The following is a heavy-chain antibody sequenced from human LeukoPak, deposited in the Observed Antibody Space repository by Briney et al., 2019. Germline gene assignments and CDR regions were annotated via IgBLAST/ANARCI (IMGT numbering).Heavy chain of an antibody. CDR3: ARGRDDNSGYYYGSLDY. J-gene: IGHJ4*02. D-gene: IGHD3-22*01. CDR2: IIPIFGTA. CDR1: GGTFSSYA. Sequence: ASVKVSCKASGGTFSSYAISWVRQAPGQGLEWMGGIIPIFGTANYAQKFQGRVTITADESTSTAYMELSSLRSEDTAVYYCARGRDDNSGYYYGSLDYWGQGTLVTVSS. V-gene: IGHV1-69*13.